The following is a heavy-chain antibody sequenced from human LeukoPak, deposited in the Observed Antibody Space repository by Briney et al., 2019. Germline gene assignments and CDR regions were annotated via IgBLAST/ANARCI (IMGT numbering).Heavy chain of an antibody. V-gene: IGHV4-39*01. CDR3: ARRATMVRGVSNFDY. CDR2: IYYSGST. CDR1: GGSISSSYY. Sequence: PSETLSLTCTVSGGSISSSYYWGWIRQPPGKGLEWIGSIYYSGSTYYNPSLKSRVTISVDTSKNQFSLKLSSVTAADTAVYYCARRATMVRGVSNFDYWGQGTLVTVSS. J-gene: IGHJ4*02. D-gene: IGHD3-10*01.